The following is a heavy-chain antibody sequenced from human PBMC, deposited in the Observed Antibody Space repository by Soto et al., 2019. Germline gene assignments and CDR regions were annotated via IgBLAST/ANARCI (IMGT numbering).Heavy chain of an antibody. CDR3: ARVVRDGYNWYYFDY. CDR1: CGSISSYY. CDR2: IYITGST. D-gene: IGHD5-12*01. Sequence: SETLSLTCTVSCGSISSYYWSWIRQPAGKGLEWIGRIYITGSTNYNPPLKSRVTISVDTSKNQFSLKLSSVTAADTAVYYCARVVRDGYNWYYFDYWGQGTLVTVSS. J-gene: IGHJ4*02. V-gene: IGHV4-4*07.